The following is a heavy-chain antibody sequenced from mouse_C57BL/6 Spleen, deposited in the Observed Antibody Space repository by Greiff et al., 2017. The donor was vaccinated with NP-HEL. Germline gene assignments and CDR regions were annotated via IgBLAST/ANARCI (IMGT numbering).Heavy chain of an antibody. J-gene: IGHJ1*03. CDR1: GFTFSSYT. Sequence: EVKLMESGGGLVKPGGSLKLSCAASGFTFSSYTMSWVRQTPEKRLEWVATISGGGGNTYYPDSVKGRFTISRDNAKNTLYMQMSSLRSEDTALYYCARRSYYGSSYWYFDVWGTGTTVTVSS. D-gene: IGHD1-1*01. CDR2: ISGGGGNT. V-gene: IGHV5-9*01. CDR3: ARRSYYGSSYWYFDV.